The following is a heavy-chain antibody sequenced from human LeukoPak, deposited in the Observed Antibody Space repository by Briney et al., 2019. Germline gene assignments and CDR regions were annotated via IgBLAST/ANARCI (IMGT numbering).Heavy chain of an antibody. CDR3: ARLRFLEWLLRYYYYMDV. CDR2: IYTSGST. CDR1: GGSISSGSYY. J-gene: IGHJ6*03. D-gene: IGHD3-3*01. Sequence: NPSETLSLTCTVSGGSISSGSYYWSWIRQPAGKGLEWIGRIYTSGSTNYNPSLKSRVTISVDTSKNQFSLKLSSVTAADTAVYYCARLRFLEWLLRYYYYMDVWGKGTTVTVSS. V-gene: IGHV4-61*02.